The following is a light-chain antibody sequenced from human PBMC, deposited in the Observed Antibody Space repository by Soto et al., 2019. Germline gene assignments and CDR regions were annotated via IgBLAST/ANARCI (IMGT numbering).Light chain of an antibody. CDR1: SSDVGGYNY. CDR2: DVS. V-gene: IGLV2-14*01. CDR3: SSYTSSSVYV. J-gene: IGLJ1*01. Sequence: QSASVSGSPGQSITISCTGTSSDVGGYNYVSWYQQHPGKAPKLMIYDVSNRPSGVSNRFSGSKSGNTASLTISGLQAEDEADYYCSSYTSSSVYVFGTGTKVTVL.